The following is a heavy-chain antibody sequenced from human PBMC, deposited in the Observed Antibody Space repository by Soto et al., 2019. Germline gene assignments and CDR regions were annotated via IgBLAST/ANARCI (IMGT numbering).Heavy chain of an antibody. CDR3: ARHGEGDVLRYFDWFQYEIFDY. J-gene: IGHJ4*02. CDR1: GGSIISYY. CDR2: IYYSGST. Sequence: PSETLSLTCTVSGGSIISYYWSWIRQPPGKGLEWIGYIYYSGSTNYNPSLKSRVTISVDTSKNQFSLKLSSVTAADTAVYYCARHGEGDVLRYFDWFQYEIFDYWGQGTLVTVSS. V-gene: IGHV4-59*08. D-gene: IGHD3-9*01.